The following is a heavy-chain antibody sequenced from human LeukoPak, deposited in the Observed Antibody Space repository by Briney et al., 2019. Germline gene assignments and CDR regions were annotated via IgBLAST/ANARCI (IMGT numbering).Heavy chain of an antibody. J-gene: IGHJ4*02. CDR3: ARDSGSHLYYFDY. V-gene: IGHV3-33*01. D-gene: IGHD1-26*01. CDR2: IWYDGSNK. Sequence: GLTLGLFWAGRGFTLGSYGMPGVREAPGKGLEWVAVIWYDGSNKYYADSVKGRFTISRGNSKNTLYLQMNSLRAEDTAVYYCARDSGSHLYYFDYWGQGTLVTVSS. CDR1: GFTLGSYG.